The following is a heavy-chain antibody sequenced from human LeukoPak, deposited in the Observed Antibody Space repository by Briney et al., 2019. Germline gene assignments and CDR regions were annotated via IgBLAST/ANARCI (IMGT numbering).Heavy chain of an antibody. D-gene: IGHD3-10*01. CDR1: GFNFISYG. CDR3: AKDLVVRGLMPPTDY. V-gene: IGHV3-30*18. J-gene: IGHJ4*02. Sequence: GRSLRLSCAASGFNFISYGMHWVRQAPGKGLEWVALISYDGNKQYYADSVKGRFTVSRDNSENTLFLQMNSLRTEDTAVYYCAKDLVVRGLMPPTDYWGQGTLVTVPS. CDR2: ISYDGNKQ.